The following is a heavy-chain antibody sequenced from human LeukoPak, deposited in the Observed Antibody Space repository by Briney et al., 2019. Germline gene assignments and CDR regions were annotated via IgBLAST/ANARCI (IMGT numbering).Heavy chain of an antibody. V-gene: IGHV1-2*02. CDR3: AREVGVNEY. D-gene: IGHD1-26*01. CDR1: GYTFTGYY. CDR2: VNHARGGT. Sequence: KVSCKASGYTFTGYYLHWVRQAPGQGLESVGWVNHARGGTDYAQKFQGRVTMTRDTSISTAYMELSNLRSDDTAVYYCAREVGVNEYWGQGTLVTVAS. J-gene: IGHJ4*02.